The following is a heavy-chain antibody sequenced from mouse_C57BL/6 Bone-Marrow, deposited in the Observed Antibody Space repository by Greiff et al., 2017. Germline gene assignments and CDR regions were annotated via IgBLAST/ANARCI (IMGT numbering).Heavy chain of an antibody. J-gene: IGHJ1*03. CDR3: ARSDGYYSYWYFDV. CDR1: GYTFTSYW. D-gene: IGHD2-3*01. V-gene: IGHV1-52*01. Sequence: VQLQQPGAELVRPGSSVKLSCKASGYTFTSYWMHWVKQRPIQGLEWIGNIDPSDSATHYNQKFKDKATLTVDKSTSTTYMQLSSLTSADSAVYYCARSDGYYSYWYFDVWGTGTTVTVSS. CDR2: IDPSDSAT.